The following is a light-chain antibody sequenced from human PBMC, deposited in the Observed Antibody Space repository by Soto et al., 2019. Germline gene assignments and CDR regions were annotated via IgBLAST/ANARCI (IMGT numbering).Light chain of an antibody. CDR2: EVS. CDR3: SSYTGSSPYV. Sequence: QSVLTQPASVSGSPGQSITISCTGTSGDVGGYKYVSWYQQHPGKAPKLMIYEVSNRPSGVSNRFSGSKSGNTASLTISGLQAEDEADYHCSSYTGSSPYVFGTGTKLTVL. J-gene: IGLJ1*01. CDR1: SGDVGGYKY. V-gene: IGLV2-14*01.